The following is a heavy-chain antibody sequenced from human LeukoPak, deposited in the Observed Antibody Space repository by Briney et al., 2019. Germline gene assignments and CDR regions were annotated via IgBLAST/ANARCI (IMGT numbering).Heavy chain of an antibody. D-gene: IGHD3-22*01. J-gene: IGHJ4*02. V-gene: IGHV4-59*01. CDR1: GGSISIYY. CDR2: IYYSGSI. CDR3: ARENPSGYYNRPIDY. Sequence: PSETLSLTCTVSGGSISIYYWGWIRQPPGKGLEWIGDIYYSGSIKYNPSLKSRVTMSVDTSKNQFSLKLSSVTAADTAIYYCARENPSGYYNRPIDYWGQGTLVTVSS.